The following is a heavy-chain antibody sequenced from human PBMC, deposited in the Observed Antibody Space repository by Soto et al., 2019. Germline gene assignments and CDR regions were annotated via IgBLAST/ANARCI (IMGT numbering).Heavy chain of an antibody. J-gene: IGHJ4*02. CDR3: ASPLYGSGSRGIGVDY. D-gene: IGHD3-10*01. V-gene: IGHV4-39*01. CDR1: GGSISSSSYY. CDR2: IYYSGST. Sequence: QLQLQESGPGLVKPSETLSLTCTVSGGSISSSSYYWGWIRQPPGKGLEWIGSIYYSGSTYYNPSLKSRVTISVDTSKNQFSLKLSSVTAADTAVYYCASPLYGSGSRGIGVDYWGQGTLVTVSS.